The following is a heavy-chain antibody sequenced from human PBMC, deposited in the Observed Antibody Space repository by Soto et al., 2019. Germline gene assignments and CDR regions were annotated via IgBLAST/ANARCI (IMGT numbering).Heavy chain of an antibody. CDR1: GGSISSYY. J-gene: IGHJ6*03. V-gene: IGHV4-59*08. CDR3: ARRKREGPMDV. Sequence: LSLTCTVSGGSISSYYWSWIRQPPGKGLEWIGYIYYSGSTNYNPSLKSRVTISVDTSKNQFSLKLSSVTAADTAVYYCARRKREGPMDVWGKGTTVTVSS. D-gene: IGHD6-25*01. CDR2: IYYSGST.